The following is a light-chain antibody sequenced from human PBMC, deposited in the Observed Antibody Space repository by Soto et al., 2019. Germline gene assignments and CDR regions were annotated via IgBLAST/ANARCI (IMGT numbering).Light chain of an antibody. V-gene: IGKV2-30*01. CDR2: KVS. CDR3: MPDKHWPWT. CDR1: QSLVSSNGNTF. Sequence: DVVMTQSPLSLPVTLGQPASISCRSSQSLVSSNGNTFLIWFQQRPGQSPRRLIYKVSNRDSAVPDRFTGSGSCTDFTLEISRVEAEDVGVYYCMPDKHWPWTFGQGTKVEIK. J-gene: IGKJ1*01.